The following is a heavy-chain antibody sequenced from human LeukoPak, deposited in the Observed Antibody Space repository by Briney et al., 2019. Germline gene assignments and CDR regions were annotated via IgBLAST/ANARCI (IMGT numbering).Heavy chain of an antibody. V-gene: IGHV4-30-2*01. D-gene: IGHD2-2*02. CDR1: GGSISSGGYS. CDR2: IYHSGST. J-gene: IGHJ6*02. CDR3: ARGRYCSSTSCYRRGYYYYGMDV. Sequence: PSETLSLTCAVSGGSISSGGYSWSWIRQPPGKGLEWIGYIYHSGSTYYNPFLKSRVTISVDRSKNQFSLKLSSVTAADTAVYYCARGRYCSSTSCYRRGYYYYGMDVWGQGTTVTVSS.